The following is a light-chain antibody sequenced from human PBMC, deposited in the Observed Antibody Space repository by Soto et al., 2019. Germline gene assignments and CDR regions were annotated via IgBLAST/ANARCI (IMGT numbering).Light chain of an antibody. J-gene: IGLJ3*02. V-gene: IGLV2-8*01. Sequence: QSALTQPPSASGSLGQSVTISCTGTSSDIGDYNYVSWYQQHAGKAPKVMIYEVSQRPSGVPDRFSGSKSGNTASLTVSGLQAEDEADYYCGSYVGSKSFVFGGGTMLTVL. CDR3: GSYVGSKSFV. CDR1: SSDIGDYNY. CDR2: EVS.